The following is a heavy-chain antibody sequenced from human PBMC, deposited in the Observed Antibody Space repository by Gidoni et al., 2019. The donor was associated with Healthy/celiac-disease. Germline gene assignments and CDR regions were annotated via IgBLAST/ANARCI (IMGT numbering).Heavy chain of an antibody. J-gene: IGHJ4*02. CDR3: VKCSPEESGSYFAGRYVDY. V-gene: IGHV3-64D*06. D-gene: IGHD1-26*01. CDR1: GFTFSSYA. Sequence: EVQLVESGGGLVQPGGSLRLSCSASGFTFSSYAMHWVRQAPGKGLEYVSAISSNGGSTYYADSVKGRFTISRDNSKNTLYLQMSSLRAEDTAVYYCVKCSPEESGSYFAGRYVDYWGQGTLVTVSS. CDR2: ISSNGGST.